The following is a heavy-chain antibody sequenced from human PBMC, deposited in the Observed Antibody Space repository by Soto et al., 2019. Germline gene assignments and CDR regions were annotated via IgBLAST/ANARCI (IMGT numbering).Heavy chain of an antibody. V-gene: IGHV4-34*01. CDR1: GGSFSGYY. D-gene: IGHD3-3*01. Sequence: LSLTCAVYGGSFSGYYWSWIRQPPGEGLEWIGEINHSGSTNYNPSLKSRVTISVDTSKNQFSLKLSSVTAADTAVYYCARETQVLRFLEWLPQTMDVWGQGTTVTVSS. J-gene: IGHJ6*02. CDR2: INHSGST. CDR3: ARETQVLRFLEWLPQTMDV.